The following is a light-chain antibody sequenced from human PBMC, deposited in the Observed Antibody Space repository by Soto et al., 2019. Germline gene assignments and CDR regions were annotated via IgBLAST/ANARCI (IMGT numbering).Light chain of an antibody. CDR1: QSVGDN. V-gene: IGKV3-15*01. J-gene: IGKJ1*01. Sequence: EIVMTQSPATLSVSPGERATLSCRASQSVGDNLAWYLQKPGQPPSLLIYDASTRATGIPARFSGSGSGTEFTLTISSLQAEDSAVYFCQQYNNWPTWTFGQGTKVDI. CDR2: DAS. CDR3: QQYNNWPTWT.